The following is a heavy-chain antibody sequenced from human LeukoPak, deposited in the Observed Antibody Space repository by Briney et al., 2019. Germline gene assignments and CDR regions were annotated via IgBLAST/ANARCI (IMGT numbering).Heavy chain of an antibody. CDR2: IRSKAYGGTT. J-gene: IGHJ6*02. D-gene: IGHD5-18*01. CDR1: GFSLGDYA. V-gene: IGHV3-49*03. CDR3: TRVTDTAMALDYYYYGMDV. Sequence: GRSLRLSCTASGFSLGDYAMSWFRQAPGKGLEWVGFIRSKAYGGTTEYAASVKGRFTISRDDSKSIAYLQMNSLKTEDTAVYYCTRVTDTAMALDYYYYGMDVWGQGTTVTVSS.